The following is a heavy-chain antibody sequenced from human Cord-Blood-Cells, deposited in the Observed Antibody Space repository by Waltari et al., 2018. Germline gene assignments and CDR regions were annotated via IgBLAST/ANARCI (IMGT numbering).Heavy chain of an antibody. CDR3: ARGFRKTGEDRYFDL. CDR1: GYSISSGYY. V-gene: IGHV4-38-2*02. J-gene: IGHJ2*01. CDR2: IYHSGST. Sequence: QVQLQESGPGLVKPSETLSLTCTVSGYSISSGYYWGWIRQPPGKGLEWIGSIYHSGSTDYNPSLKSRVTISVDTSKNQFSLNLSSVTAADTAVYYCARGFRKTGEDRYFDLWGRGTLVTVSS. D-gene: IGHD7-27*01.